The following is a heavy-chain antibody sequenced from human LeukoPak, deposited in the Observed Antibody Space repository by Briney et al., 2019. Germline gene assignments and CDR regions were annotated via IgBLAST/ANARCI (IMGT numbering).Heavy chain of an antibody. J-gene: IGHJ4*02. CDR2: ISYDGSNK. CDR3: AKIGIGANMDY. Sequence: GRSLRLSCAASGLTFSSYAIHCVRQAPGTGLEWVAVISYDGSNKYYADSVKDRFTISRDNSKNTLYLQMNSLRAEDTAVYYCAKIGIGANMDYWGQGTLVTVSS. CDR1: GLTFSSYA. V-gene: IGHV3-30-3*02. D-gene: IGHD2/OR15-2a*01.